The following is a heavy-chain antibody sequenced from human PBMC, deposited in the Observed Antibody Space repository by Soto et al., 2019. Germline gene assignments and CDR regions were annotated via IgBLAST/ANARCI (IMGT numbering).Heavy chain of an antibody. D-gene: IGHD5-18*01. J-gene: IGHJ4*02. V-gene: IGHV1-2*02. CDR2: INPNSGGT. CDR3: ARGKGYSYGTSLDY. Sequence: ASVKVSCKASGYTFTGSYMHWVRQAPGQGLEWMGWINPNSGGTNYAQKFQGRVTMTRDTSISTAYMELSRLRSDDTAVYYCARGKGYSYGTSLDYWGQGTLATVAS. CDR1: GYTFTGSY.